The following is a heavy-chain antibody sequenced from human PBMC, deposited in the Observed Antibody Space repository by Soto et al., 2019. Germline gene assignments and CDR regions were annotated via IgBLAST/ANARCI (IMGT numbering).Heavy chain of an antibody. CDR2: INAGNGNT. Sequence: GASVKVSCKASGYTFTSYAMHWVRQAPGQRLEWMGWINAGNGNTKYSQKFQGRVTITRDTSASTAYMELSSLRSEDTAVYYCARQVDANGSGSPSYYYYGMDVWGQGTTVTVSS. D-gene: IGHD3-10*01. J-gene: IGHJ6*02. CDR1: GYTFTSYA. CDR3: ARQVDANGSGSPSYYYYGMDV. V-gene: IGHV1-3*01.